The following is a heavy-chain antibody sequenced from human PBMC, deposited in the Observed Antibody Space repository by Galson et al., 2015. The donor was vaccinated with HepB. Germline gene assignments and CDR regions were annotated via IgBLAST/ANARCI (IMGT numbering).Heavy chain of an antibody. CDR3: ARGHRGYTFGHWFDP. CDR2: INHTGST. J-gene: IGHJ5*02. Sequence: SETLSLTCAVYGGSFSNYYWTWIRQPPGKGLEWIGEINHTGSTKFNPSLRSRVTMSVDTSKNQFSLKVTSLTAADTAMYYCARGHRGYTFGHWFDPWGQGTLVTVSS. V-gene: IGHV4-34*01. CDR1: GGSFSNYY. D-gene: IGHD5-18*01.